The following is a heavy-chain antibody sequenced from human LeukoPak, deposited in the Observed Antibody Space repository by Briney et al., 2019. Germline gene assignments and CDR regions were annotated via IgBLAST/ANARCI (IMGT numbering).Heavy chain of an antibody. V-gene: IGHV4-59*01. CDR1: GGSIAGFY. Sequence: PSESLSLTCTVSGGSIAGFYWSWFRQSPGKGLEWIGYMYYSGSTNYNPSLKSRVTISVDTSKNQFSLKLSSVTAADTAVYYCASLHSSSWYPSWFDPWGQGTLVTVSS. CDR2: MYYSGST. J-gene: IGHJ5*02. CDR3: ASLHSSSWYPSWFDP. D-gene: IGHD6-13*01.